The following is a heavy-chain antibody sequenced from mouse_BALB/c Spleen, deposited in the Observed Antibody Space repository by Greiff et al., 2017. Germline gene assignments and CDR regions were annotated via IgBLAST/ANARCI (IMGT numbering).Heavy chain of an antibody. CDR2: ISSGGGST. J-gene: IGHJ4*01. CDR3: ARHAYYYGSSYAMDY. Sequence: DVMLVESGGGLVKPGGSLKLSCAASGFAFSSYDMSWVRQTPEKRLEWVAYISSGGGSTYYPDTVKGRFTISRDNAKNTLYLQMSSLKSEDTAMYYCARHAYYYGSSYAMDYWGQGTSVTVSS. V-gene: IGHV5-12-1*01. CDR1: GFAFSSYD. D-gene: IGHD1-1*01.